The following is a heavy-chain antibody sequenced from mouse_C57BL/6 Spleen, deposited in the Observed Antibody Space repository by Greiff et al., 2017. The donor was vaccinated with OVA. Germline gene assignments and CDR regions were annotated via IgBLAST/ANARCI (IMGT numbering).Heavy chain of an antibody. D-gene: IGHD1-1*01. Sequence: EVHLVESGGGLVQPGGSLSLSCAASGFTFTDYYMSWVRQPPGKALEWLGFIRNKANGYTTEYSASVKGRFTISRDNSQSILYLQMNALRAEDSGTYYCARYEIGSSYFDYWGQGTTLTVSS. CDR3: ARYEIGSSYFDY. CDR1: GFTFTDYY. J-gene: IGHJ2*01. V-gene: IGHV7-3*01. CDR2: IRNKANGYTT.